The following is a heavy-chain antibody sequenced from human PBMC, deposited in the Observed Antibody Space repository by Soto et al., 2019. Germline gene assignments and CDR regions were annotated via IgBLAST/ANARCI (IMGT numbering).Heavy chain of an antibody. Sequence: QMQLVQSGPEVKKPGTSVKVSCKASQFNLDTFRTSVVQWVRQARGQGLAWVGWVVVGSGRTNYAQQFQGKVTIPWDMSTSTADMEPSSLRSEDTAVYYCSIKMPAISYFGSWGQGTQVTVSS. J-gene: IGHJ4*02. V-gene: IGHV1-58*01. CDR2: VVVGSGRT. CDR3: SIKMPAISYFGS. D-gene: IGHD2-2*01. CDR1: QFNLDTFRTSV.